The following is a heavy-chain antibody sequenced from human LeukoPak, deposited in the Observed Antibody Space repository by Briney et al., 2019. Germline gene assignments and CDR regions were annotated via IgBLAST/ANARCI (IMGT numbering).Heavy chain of an antibody. J-gene: IGHJ3*02. CDR2: TYYRSKWYN. Sequence: SSTLSLTCAISGDSVSSNSTAWNWTRQSPSRGLEWLGRTYYRSKWYNDYIPSVRSQITFNPDTSKNQFSLQLNSVTPEDTAVYYCARKRLSPDSFDIWGQGTMVTVSS. V-gene: IGHV6-1*01. CDR1: GDSVSSNSTA. D-gene: IGHD4/OR15-4a*01. CDR3: ARKRLSPDSFDI.